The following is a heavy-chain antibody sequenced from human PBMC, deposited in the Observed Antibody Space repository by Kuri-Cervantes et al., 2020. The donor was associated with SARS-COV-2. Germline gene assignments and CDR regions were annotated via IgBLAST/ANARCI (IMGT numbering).Heavy chain of an antibody. CDR2: ISGSGGST. CDR1: GFTFSSYA. Sequence: GESLKISCAASGFTFSSYAMSWVRQAPGKGLEWVSAISGSGGSTYYADSVKGRFTISRDNSKNTLYLQMNSLRAEDTAVYYCARDSGAAAGIGGFDYWGQGNPV. CDR3: ARDSGAAAGIGGFDY. D-gene: IGHD6-13*01. V-gene: IGHV3-23*01. J-gene: IGHJ4*02.